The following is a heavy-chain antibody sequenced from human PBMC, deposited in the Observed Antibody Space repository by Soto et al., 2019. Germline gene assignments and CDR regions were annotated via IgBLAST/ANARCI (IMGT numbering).Heavy chain of an antibody. CDR3: ARERVLGGGQQLLRLAY. D-gene: IGHD6-13*01. V-gene: IGHV3-33*01. CDR2: ISYDGSNK. Sequence: QVQLVESGGGVVQPGRSLRLSCAASGFTFSSYGMHWVRQAPGKGLEWVAVISYDGSNKYYADSVKGRFTTSRDNSNNMLYLQMSSTRAENTAVYYCARERVLGGGQQLLRLAYWGQGTLVTVSS. CDR1: GFTFSSYG. J-gene: IGHJ4*02.